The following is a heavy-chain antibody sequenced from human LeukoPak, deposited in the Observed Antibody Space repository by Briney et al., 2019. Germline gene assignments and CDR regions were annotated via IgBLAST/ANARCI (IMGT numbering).Heavy chain of an antibody. V-gene: IGHV3-23*01. CDR3: AKRYSSSWPFDS. CDR1: GFTFSVYA. Sequence: GGSLRLSCAASGFTFSVYALTWVRQAPGKGLEWVSLISGSNNSTFYADSVKGRFTISRDNSKNTLFLQMHSLRVEDTAVYYCAKRYSSSWPFDSWGQGTLVTVSS. J-gene: IGHJ4*02. D-gene: IGHD6-13*01. CDR2: ISGSNNST.